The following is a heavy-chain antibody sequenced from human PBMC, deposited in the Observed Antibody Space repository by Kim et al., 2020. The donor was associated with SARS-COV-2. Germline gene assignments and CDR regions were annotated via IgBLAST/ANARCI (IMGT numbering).Heavy chain of an antibody. CDR3: ARDQGGVTTTYYFDY. D-gene: IGHD1-1*01. Sequence: GGSLRLSCAASGFTFSSYAMHWVRQAPGKGLEWVAVISYDGSNKYYADSVKGRFTISRYNSKNTLYLQMNSLRAEDTAVYYCARDQGGVTTTYYFDYWGQGTLVTVSS. J-gene: IGHJ4*02. CDR1: GFTFSSYA. V-gene: IGHV3-30-3*01. CDR2: ISYDGSNK.